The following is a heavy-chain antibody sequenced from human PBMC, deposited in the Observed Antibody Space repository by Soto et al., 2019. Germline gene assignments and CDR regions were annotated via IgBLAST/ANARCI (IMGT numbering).Heavy chain of an antibody. CDR1: GFSLINYG. D-gene: IGHD6-19*01. CDR2: IATYTLNT. Sequence: HLVQSGPEVTKPGASVKVSCKASGFSLINYGISWVRQAPGQGLEWIGWIATYTLNTKYTKRFQGRVTMTIDSPTTTAYLEMRRLRHDDTALYYCARVEALAGSCCDTFEMWGQGTLVTVSS. CDR3: ARVEALAGSCCDTFEM. V-gene: IGHV1-18*04. J-gene: IGHJ3*02.